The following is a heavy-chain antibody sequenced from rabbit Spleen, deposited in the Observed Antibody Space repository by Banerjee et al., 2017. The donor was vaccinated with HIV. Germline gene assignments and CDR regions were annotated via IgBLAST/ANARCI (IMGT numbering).Heavy chain of an antibody. J-gene: IGHJ4*01. Sequence: QSLEESGGDLVKPGAYLTLTCTASGVSFSSNHYMCWVRQAPGKGLEWIACINTATGKPVYASWAKGRFTISKTSSTTVTLQMTSLTAADTATYFCARALVGVIGWNFYLWGPGDPRHRL. CDR1: GVSFSSNHY. CDR2: INTATGKP. CDR3: ARALVGVIGWNFYL. D-gene: IGHD1-1*01. V-gene: IGHV1S40*01.